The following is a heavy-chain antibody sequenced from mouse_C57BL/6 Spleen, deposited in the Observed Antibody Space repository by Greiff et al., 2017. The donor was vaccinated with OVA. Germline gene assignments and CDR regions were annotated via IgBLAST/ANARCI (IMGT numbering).Heavy chain of an antibody. D-gene: IGHD2-2*01. J-gene: IGHJ2*01. Sequence: EVKLVESGGGLVQPGGSMKLSCVASGFTFSNYWMNWVRQSPEKGLEWVAQIRLKSDNYATHYAESVKGRFTISRADYKSSVYLRMNNLRAEDTGIYYCTGGYDGGTCDYWGQGTTLTVSS. V-gene: IGHV6-3*01. CDR1: GFTFSNYW. CDR2: IRLKSDNYAT. CDR3: TGGYDGGTCDY.